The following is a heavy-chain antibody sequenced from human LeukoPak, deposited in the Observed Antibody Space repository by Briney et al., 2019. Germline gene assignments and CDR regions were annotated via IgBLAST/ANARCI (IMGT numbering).Heavy chain of an antibody. V-gene: IGHV4-34*01. J-gene: IGHJ5*02. D-gene: IGHD5-24*01. Sequence: SETLSLTCAVYGGSFSGYYWSWIRQPPGKGLEWIGEINHSGSTNYNPSLKSRVTISVDTSKNQFSLKLSSVTAADTAVYYCARGGRWLQFAHWGQGTLVTVSS. CDR1: GGSFSGYY. CDR2: INHSGST. CDR3: ARGGRWLQFAH.